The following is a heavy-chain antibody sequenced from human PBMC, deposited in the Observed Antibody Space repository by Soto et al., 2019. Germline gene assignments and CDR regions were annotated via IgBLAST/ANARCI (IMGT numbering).Heavy chain of an antibody. J-gene: IGHJ4*02. CDR1: GGSFTNYA. Sequence: QVHLVQSGAEVRKPGSSVKVSCKASGGSFTNYAINWVRQAPGQGLEWMGGIVPIFGTTNYAQQFQGRVTITADESTGIAHLELSSLTSQDTAVYYCARDSGRDSSGYLDYWGQGTLVTVSS. V-gene: IGHV1-69*12. D-gene: IGHD3-22*01. CDR2: IVPIFGTT. CDR3: ARDSGRDSSGYLDY.